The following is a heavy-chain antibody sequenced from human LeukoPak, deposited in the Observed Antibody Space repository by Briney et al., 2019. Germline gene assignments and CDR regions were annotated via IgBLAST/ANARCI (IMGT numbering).Heavy chain of an antibody. J-gene: IGHJ4*02. Sequence: GGSLRLSCAASGFTFSTSAMNWVRQAPGKGLEWVSGISGSGGSTYYADSVKGRFTISRDNSKNTLYLQMNSLRAEDTAVYYCAKDRRGLANLDYWGQGTLVTVSS. D-gene: IGHD3-16*01. V-gene: IGHV3-23*01. CDR1: GFTFSTSA. CDR3: AKDRRGLANLDY. CDR2: ISGSGGST.